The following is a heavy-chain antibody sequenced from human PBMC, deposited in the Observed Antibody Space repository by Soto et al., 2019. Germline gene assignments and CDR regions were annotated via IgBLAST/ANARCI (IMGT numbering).Heavy chain of an antibody. CDR3: ARDRRSGPMGFVIAF. CDR1: GFTFSSDG. Sequence: GGSLRLSCGASGFTFSSDGMHWVRQAPGKGLEWVAVIWYDGSNKYYADSVKGRFTISRDNSKNTLYLQMNSLRAEDTAVYYCARDRRSGPMGFVIAFWCQGTLVTVSS. CDR2: IWYDGSNK. D-gene: IGHD6-19*01. J-gene: IGHJ4*02. V-gene: IGHV3-33*01.